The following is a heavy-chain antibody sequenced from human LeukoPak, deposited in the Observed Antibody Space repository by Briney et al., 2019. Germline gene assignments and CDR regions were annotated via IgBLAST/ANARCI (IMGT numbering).Heavy chain of an antibody. CDR1: GGTFSSYA. CDR3: ARSTRITMIVVASNYFDY. V-gene: IGHV1-69*13. D-gene: IGHD3-22*01. CDR2: IIPIFGTA. J-gene: IGHJ4*02. Sequence: ASVKVSCKASGGTFSSYAISWVRQAPGQGLEWMGGIIPIFGTANYAQKFQGRVTITADESTSTAYMELSSLRSEDTAVYYCARSTRITMIVVASNYFDYWGQGTLVTVSS.